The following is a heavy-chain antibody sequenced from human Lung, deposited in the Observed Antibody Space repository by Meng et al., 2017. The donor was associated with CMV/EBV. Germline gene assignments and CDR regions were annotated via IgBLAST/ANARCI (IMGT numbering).Heavy chain of an antibody. Sequence: GGSLRLXCAASGFTFGDYAMHWVRQAPGKGLEWVSGISRESGSIAYADSVKGRFTISRDNAWNSLYLQMNSLKPEDMALYFCAKAPGGYTYYIDSLGQGTLVTVSS. CDR3: AKAPGGYTYYIDS. V-gene: IGHV3-9*03. D-gene: IGHD2-8*02. CDR2: ISRESGSI. J-gene: IGHJ4*02. CDR1: GFTFGDYA.